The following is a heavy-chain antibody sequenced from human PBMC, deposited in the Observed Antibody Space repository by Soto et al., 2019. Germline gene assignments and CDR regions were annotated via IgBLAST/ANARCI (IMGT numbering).Heavy chain of an antibody. CDR2: MNPNSGNT. CDR1: GYTFTSYG. D-gene: IGHD3-22*01. J-gene: IGHJ3*02. V-gene: IGHV1-8*02. CDR3: ARGYYYDSSGYQDAFDI. Sequence: ASVKVSCKASGYTFTSYGISWVRQAPGQGLEWMGWMNPNSGNTGYAQKFQGRVTMTRNTSISTAYMELSSLRSEDTAVYYCARGYYYDSSGYQDAFDIWGQGTMVTVSS.